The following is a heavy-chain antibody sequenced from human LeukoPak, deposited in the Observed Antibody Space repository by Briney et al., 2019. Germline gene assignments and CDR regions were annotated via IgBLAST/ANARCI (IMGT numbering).Heavy chain of an antibody. CDR3: AKDLGRYRNNFFDY. CDR2: ISGSGGGT. CDR1: GFTFSSIA. D-gene: IGHD1-26*01. J-gene: IGHJ4*02. Sequence: GGSLRLSCEASGFTFSSIAMSWVRQAPDKGLEWVSTISGSGGGTYYADSVKGRFTISRDDSKNTLYLQMNSLRADDTAVYYCAKDLGRYRNNFFDYWGQGNLVTVSS. V-gene: IGHV3-23*01.